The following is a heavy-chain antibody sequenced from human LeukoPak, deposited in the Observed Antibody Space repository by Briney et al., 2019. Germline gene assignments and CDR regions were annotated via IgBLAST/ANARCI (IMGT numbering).Heavy chain of an antibody. D-gene: IGHD1/OR15-1a*01. CDR3: ASPKEQAKKRAYSYSGMAV. Sequence: GESLRISCKGSGYSFTSYWISWVRQMPGKGLEWMGRIDPSDSYTNYSPSFQGHVTISADKSISTAYLQWSSLKASDTAMYYFASPKEQAKKRAYSYSGMAVWGKGTPVPVSS. CDR1: GYSFTSYW. CDR2: IDPSDSYT. V-gene: IGHV5-10-1*01. J-gene: IGHJ6*04.